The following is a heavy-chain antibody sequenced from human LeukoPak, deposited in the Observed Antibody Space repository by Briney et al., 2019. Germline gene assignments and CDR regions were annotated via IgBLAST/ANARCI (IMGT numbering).Heavy chain of an antibody. CDR3: ARVRSYSYYYYMDV. Sequence: PGGSLRLSCEVSGFTFSSYEMNWVRQAPGKGLEWVSYIHTGSSPTSYADSVKGRFTISRDNAKNSLYLQMNSLRAEDTAVYYCARVRSYSYYYYMDVWGKGTMVTVSS. V-gene: IGHV3-48*03. J-gene: IGHJ6*03. CDR1: GFTFSSYE. CDR2: IHTGSSPT. D-gene: IGHD3-10*01.